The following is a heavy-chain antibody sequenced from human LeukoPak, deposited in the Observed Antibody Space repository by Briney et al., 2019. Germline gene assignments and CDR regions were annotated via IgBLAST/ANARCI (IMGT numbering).Heavy chain of an antibody. V-gene: IGHV3-49*04. J-gene: IGHJ3*02. CDR2: IRSKAYGGTT. CDR1: GFTFSSYW. Sequence: GGSLRLSCAASGFTFSSYWMSWVRQAPGKGLEWVGFIRSKAYGGTTEYAASVKGRFTISRDDSKSIAYLQMNSLKTEDTAVYYCTRVLAVAGTHDAFDIWGQGTMVTVSS. CDR3: TRVLAVAGTHDAFDI. D-gene: IGHD6-19*01.